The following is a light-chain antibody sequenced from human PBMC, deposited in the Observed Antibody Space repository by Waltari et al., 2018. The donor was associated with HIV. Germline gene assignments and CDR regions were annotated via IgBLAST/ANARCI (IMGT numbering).Light chain of an antibody. V-gene: IGKV3-11*01. Sequence: EVVLTQSPATLYLSPGERATLSCRASESVSSDLAWIQQRPGQAPRLLIYDASNRATGVPARFTGSGSGTDFTLTISSLQPEDFAFYFCQQRSNWPPLTFGGGTK. CDR3: QQRSNWPPLT. J-gene: IGKJ4*01. CDR2: DAS. CDR1: ESVSSD.